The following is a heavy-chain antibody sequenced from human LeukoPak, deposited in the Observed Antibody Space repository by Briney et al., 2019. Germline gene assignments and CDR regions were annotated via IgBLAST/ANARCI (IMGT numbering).Heavy chain of an antibody. CDR3: ARRPLGGNWFDP. CDR2: INPNSGGT. CDR1: GYTFTGYY. Sequence: ASVKVSCKASGYTFTGYYMHWVRQAPGQGLEWMGWINPNSGGTNYAQKFQGRVTMTRDTSISTAYMELSRLRSDDTAVYYCARRPLGGNWFDPWGQGTLVTVSS. V-gene: IGHV1-2*02. D-gene: IGHD7-27*01. J-gene: IGHJ5*02.